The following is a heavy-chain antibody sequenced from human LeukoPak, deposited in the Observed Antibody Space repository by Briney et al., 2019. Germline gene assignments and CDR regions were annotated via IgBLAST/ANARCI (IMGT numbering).Heavy chain of an antibody. D-gene: IGHD3-16*01. Sequence: GESLKISCKGSGYIFPNYWLGWVRQLPGKGLEWMGFIYAGDSDTTYSPSFQGQVTISADKSINTVYLQWSSLKASDTAMYYCARGGDYFDYWGQGTLVTVSS. V-gene: IGHV5-51*01. J-gene: IGHJ4*02. CDR1: GYIFPNYW. CDR2: IYAGDSDT. CDR3: ARGGDYFDY.